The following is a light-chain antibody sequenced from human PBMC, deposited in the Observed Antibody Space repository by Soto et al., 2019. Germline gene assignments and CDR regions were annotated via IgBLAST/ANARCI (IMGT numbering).Light chain of an antibody. CDR2: EVH. J-gene: IGLJ2*01. CDR1: SSDVGGYNY. Sequence: QSALTQPPSASGSPGQSVTISCTGTSSDVGGYNYVSWYQQHPGKAPKLMISEVHKRPSGVPDRFSGSKSGNTASLTVSGLQAEDEADYCCTSYAGSNNFVVFGGGTKLTVL. CDR3: TSYAGSNNFVV. V-gene: IGLV2-8*01.